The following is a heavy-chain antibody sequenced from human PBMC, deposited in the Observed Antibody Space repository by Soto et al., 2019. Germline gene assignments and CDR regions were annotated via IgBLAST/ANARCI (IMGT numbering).Heavy chain of an antibody. CDR2: ISGSGGST. D-gene: IGHD2-15*01. J-gene: IGHJ4*02. CDR3: AKIGYCSGGSCFSKDDY. CDR1: GFTFSSYA. V-gene: IGHV3-23*01. Sequence: GGSLRLSCAASGFTFSSYAMSWVRQAPGKGLEWVSAISGSGGSTYYADSVKGRFTISRDNSKNTLYLQMNSLRAEDTAVYYCAKIGYCSGGSCFSKDDYWGQGTLVTVSS.